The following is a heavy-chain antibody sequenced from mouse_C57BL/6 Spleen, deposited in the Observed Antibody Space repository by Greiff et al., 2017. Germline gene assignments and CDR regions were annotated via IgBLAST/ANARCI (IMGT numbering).Heavy chain of an antibody. CDR1: GYTFTSYW. D-gene: IGHD2-3*01. CDR2: IYPGSGST. V-gene: IGHV1-55*01. J-gene: IGHJ1*03. Sequence: QVQLQQPGAELVKPGASVKMSCKASGYTFTSYWITWVKQRPGQGLEWIGDIYPGSGSTNYNEKFKSKATLTVDTSSSTAYMQLSSLTSEDSAVYYCARNLVYGGYYSFDVWGTGTTVTVAS. CDR3: ARNLVYGGYYSFDV.